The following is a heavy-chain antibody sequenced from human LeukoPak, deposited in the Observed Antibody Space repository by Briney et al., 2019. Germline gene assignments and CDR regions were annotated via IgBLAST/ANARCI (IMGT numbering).Heavy chain of an antibody. CDR2: ISKEGSNS. D-gene: IGHD3-9*01. Sequence: GGSLRLSCSVSGFTFSRYAMDWVRQAPGKGLEWVAVISKEGSNSYYADSVKGRFTISRDNSKNTLYLQMNSLRTEDTAVYYCARVLTGYYKSPYFDSWGQGILVAVSS. V-gene: IGHV3-30-3*01. CDR3: ARVLTGYYKSPYFDS. J-gene: IGHJ4*02. CDR1: GFTFSRYA.